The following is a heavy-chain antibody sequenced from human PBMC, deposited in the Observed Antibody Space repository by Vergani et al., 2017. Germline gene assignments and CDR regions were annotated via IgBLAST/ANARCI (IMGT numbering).Heavy chain of an antibody. CDR3: ARDSSFVVVTATPDY. D-gene: IGHD2-21*02. CDR2: IWYDGSNK. V-gene: IGHV3-33*01. J-gene: IGHJ4*02. CDR1: GFTFSSSG. Sequence: QVQLVESGGGVVQPGRSLRLSCAASGFTFSSSGMHWVRQAPGKGLEWVAVIWYDGSNKYYADSVKGRFTISRDNSKNTLYLQMNSLRAEDTAVYYCARDSSFVVVTATPDYWGQGTLVTVSS.